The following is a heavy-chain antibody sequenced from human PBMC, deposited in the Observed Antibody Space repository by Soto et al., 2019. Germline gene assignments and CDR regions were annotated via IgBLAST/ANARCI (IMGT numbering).Heavy chain of an antibody. D-gene: IGHD4-17*01. V-gene: IGHV1-3*01. CDR3: ARGSTVTSARNRPPDHKYYFDY. J-gene: IGHJ4*02. CDR2: INAGNGNT. Sequence: GASGKVSSKASGGTFSSYAMHWVRQAPGQRLEWMGWINAGNGNTKYSQKFQGRVTITRDTSASTAYMELSSLRSEDTAVYYCARGSTVTSARNRPPDHKYYFDYWGQGTLVTVSS. CDR1: GGTFSSYA.